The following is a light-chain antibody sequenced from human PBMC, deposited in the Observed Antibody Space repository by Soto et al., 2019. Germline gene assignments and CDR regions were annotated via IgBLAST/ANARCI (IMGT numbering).Light chain of an antibody. CDR2: GAS. Sequence: EIVLTQSPATLPLSPGETATLSCRASQSISSSYLAWYQQKPGQAPRLLIYGASSRATGIPDRFSGSGSGTDFTLTISRLEPEDFVVYYCQQYDSSPLTFGGGTKVDIK. CDR3: QQYDSSPLT. CDR1: QSISSSY. J-gene: IGKJ4*01. V-gene: IGKV3-20*01.